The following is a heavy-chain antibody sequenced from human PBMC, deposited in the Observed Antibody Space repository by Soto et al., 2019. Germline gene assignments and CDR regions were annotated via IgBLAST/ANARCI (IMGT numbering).Heavy chain of an antibody. V-gene: IGHV3-15*01. D-gene: IGHD3-22*01. CDR2: IKSKTDGGTT. CDR1: EVKCRNLC. Sequence: GSMRLSWAAEEVKCRNLCIRWLRQNPGKGLEWVGRIKSKTDGGTTDFAAPVRGXFAXSRDDSAGVVYLQMKSLKTEDTAVYYCTTDSYITIIVVRHDYWGHGTLVTVSS. CDR3: TTDSYITIIVVRHDY. J-gene: IGHJ4*01.